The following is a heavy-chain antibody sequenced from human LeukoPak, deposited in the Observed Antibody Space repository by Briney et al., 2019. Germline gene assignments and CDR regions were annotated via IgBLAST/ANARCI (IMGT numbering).Heavy chain of an antibody. D-gene: IGHD3-22*01. CDR3: ARAYRVTMIHRPGNWFDP. J-gene: IGHJ5*02. V-gene: IGHV1-2*02. CDR1: GYTFTGYY. Sequence: ASVKVSCKASGYTFTGYYMHWVRQAPGQGLEWMGWINPNSGGTNYAQKFQGRVTMTRDTSISTAYMELSGLRSDDTAVYYCARAYRVTMIHRPGNWFDPWGQGTLVTVSS. CDR2: INPNSGGT.